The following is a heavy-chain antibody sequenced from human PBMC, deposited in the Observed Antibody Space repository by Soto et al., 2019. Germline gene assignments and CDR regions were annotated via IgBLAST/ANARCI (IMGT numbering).Heavy chain of an antibody. V-gene: IGHV3-7*01. CDR2: IKQDGSEK. Sequence: EVQLVESGGGLVQPGGSLRLSCPASGFTFSSYWMSWVRQAPGKGLEWVANIKQDGSEKYYEDSVKGRFTISRDNAKNTLYLLMNSLGAEAAAVYYCARVLGGVIAIFDYWGQGTLVTVSS. D-gene: IGHD3-16*02. J-gene: IGHJ4*02. CDR1: GFTFSSYW. CDR3: ARVLGGVIAIFDY.